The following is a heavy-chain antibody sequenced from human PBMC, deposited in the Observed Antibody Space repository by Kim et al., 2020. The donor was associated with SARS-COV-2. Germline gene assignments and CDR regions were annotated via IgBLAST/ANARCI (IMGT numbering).Heavy chain of an antibody. Sequence: ASVKVSCKVSGYTLTDLSMHWVRQAPGKGLEWMGGFDPEDGDTIYAQKFQGRVTMTEDTSTDTAYMELSSLRSEDTAVYYCATSPGVWSGYSGNWFDPWGQGTLVTVSS. D-gene: IGHD3-3*01. J-gene: IGHJ5*02. CDR2: FDPEDGDT. CDR1: GYTLTDLS. V-gene: IGHV1-24*01. CDR3: ATSPGVWSGYSGNWFDP.